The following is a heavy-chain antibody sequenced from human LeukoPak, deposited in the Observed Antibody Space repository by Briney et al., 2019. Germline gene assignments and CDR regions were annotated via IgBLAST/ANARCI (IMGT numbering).Heavy chain of an antibody. CDR1: GGSISSYY. V-gene: IGHV4-59*01. J-gene: IGHJ4*02. CDR3: ARFGWFGEHIDY. D-gene: IGHD3-10*01. Sequence: PSETLSLTCTVSGGSISSYYWSWIRQPPGKGLEWIGYIYYNGSTNYNPSLKSRVTISADTSKNQFSLKLSSVTAADTAVYYCARFGWFGEHIDYWGQGTLVTVSS. CDR2: IYYNGST.